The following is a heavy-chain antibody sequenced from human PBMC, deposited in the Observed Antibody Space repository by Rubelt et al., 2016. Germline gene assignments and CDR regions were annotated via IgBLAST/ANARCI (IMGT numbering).Heavy chain of an antibody. CDR1: GYTFTSYG. CDR2: ISAHNGNT. CDR3: ARGAVDSYYLL. D-gene: IGHD4-11*01. J-gene: IGHJ4*02. V-gene: IGHV1-18*01. Sequence: QAQLVHSGVEMRKPGASVKVSCKASGYTFTSYGLSWVRLAPGQGLEWVGWISAHNGNTKSAQKFQGRVTMTTDSSTRTAFFDLKSLRADDTAIYYCARGAVDSYYLLWGQGTPVIVAS.